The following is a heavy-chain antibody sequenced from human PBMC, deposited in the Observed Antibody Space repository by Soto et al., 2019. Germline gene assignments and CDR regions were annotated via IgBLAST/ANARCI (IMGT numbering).Heavy chain of an antibody. CDR3: AREGIAAAGNDYYYYYMDV. J-gene: IGHJ6*03. CDR1: GFTFSSYG. V-gene: IGHV3-33*01. CDR2: IWYDGSNK. Sequence: ESGGGVVQPGRSLRLSCAASGFTFSSYGMHWVRQAPGKGLEWVAVIWYDGSNKYYADSVKGRFTLSRDNSKNTLYLQMNSLRAEDTAVYSCAREGIAAAGNDYYYYYMDVWGKGTTVTVSS. D-gene: IGHD6-13*01.